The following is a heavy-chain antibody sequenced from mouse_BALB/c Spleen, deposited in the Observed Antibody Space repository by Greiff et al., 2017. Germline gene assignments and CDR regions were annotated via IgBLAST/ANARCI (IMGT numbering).Heavy chain of an antibody. D-gene: IGHD2-2*01. V-gene: IGHV2-2*02. CDR3: ARKRVYYGYDVGFAY. CDR2: IWSGGST. Sequence: VQVVESGPGLVQPSQSLSITCTVSGFSLTSYGVHWVRQSPGKGLEWLGVIWSGGSTDYNAAFISRLSISKDNSKSQVFYKMNSLQANDTAIYYCARKRVYYGYDVGFAYWGQGTLVTVSA. CDR1: GFSLTSYG. J-gene: IGHJ3*01.